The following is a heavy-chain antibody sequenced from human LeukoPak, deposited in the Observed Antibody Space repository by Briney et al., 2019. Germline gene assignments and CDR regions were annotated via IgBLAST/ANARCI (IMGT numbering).Heavy chain of an antibody. CDR1: GGSISSNNW. CDR2: IYHSGST. D-gene: IGHD5-24*01. J-gene: IGHJ4*02. Sequence: SGTLSLTCAVSGGSISSNNWWSWVRQPPGKGLEWIGEIYHSGSTNYNPSLKSRVTISVDKSKNQFSLKLSSVTAADTAEYYCARDPRDGYAFDYWGQGTLVTVSS. V-gene: IGHV4-4*02. CDR3: ARDPRDGYAFDY.